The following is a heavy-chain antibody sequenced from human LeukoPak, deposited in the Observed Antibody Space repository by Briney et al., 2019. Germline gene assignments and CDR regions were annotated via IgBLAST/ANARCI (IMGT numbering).Heavy chain of an antibody. CDR3: AREVYDSSGYYDTYYFDY. Sequence: ASVKVSCKASGYTFTSYYMHWVRQAPGQGLEWMGIINPSGGSTSYAQKFQGRVTMTRGTSTSTVYMELSSLRSEDTAVYYCAREVYDSSGYYDTYYFDYWGQGTLVTVSS. CDR1: GYTFTSYY. CDR2: INPSGGST. D-gene: IGHD3-22*01. J-gene: IGHJ4*02. V-gene: IGHV1-46*01.